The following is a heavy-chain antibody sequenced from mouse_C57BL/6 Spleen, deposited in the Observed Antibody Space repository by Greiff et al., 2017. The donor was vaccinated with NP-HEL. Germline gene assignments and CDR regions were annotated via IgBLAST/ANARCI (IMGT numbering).Heavy chain of an antibody. Sequence: QVQLKQSGAELVRPGASVKLSCKASGYTFTDYYINWVKQRPGQGLEWIARIYPGSGNTYYNEKFKGKATLTAEKSSSTAYMQRSSLTSEDSAVYFCARGGYYGNPWFAYWGQGTLVTVSA. D-gene: IGHD2-1*01. V-gene: IGHV1-76*01. CDR2: IYPGSGNT. CDR3: ARGGYYGNPWFAY. J-gene: IGHJ3*01. CDR1: GYTFTDYY.